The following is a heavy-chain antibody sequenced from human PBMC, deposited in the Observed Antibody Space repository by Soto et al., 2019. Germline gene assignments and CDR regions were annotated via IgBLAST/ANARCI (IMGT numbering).Heavy chain of an antibody. CDR2: INSDGSTT. CDR3: ARGYSLVDSRVLDY. CDR1: GFTFSSYR. D-gene: IGHD2-15*01. Sequence: GGSLRLSCAASGFTFSSYRMHWVRQAPGKGLVWVSRINSDGSTTPYADSVKGRFVISRDNAKNTLYLQMNSLRVEDTAVYYCARGYSLVDSRVLDYWGQGTLVTVSS. V-gene: IGHV3-74*01. J-gene: IGHJ4*02.